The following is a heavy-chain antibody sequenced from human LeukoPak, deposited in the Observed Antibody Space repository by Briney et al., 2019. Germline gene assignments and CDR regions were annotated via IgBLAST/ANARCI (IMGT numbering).Heavy chain of an antibody. J-gene: IGHJ4*02. Sequence: ASVKVSCKASGYTFTSYGISWVRQAPGQGLEWMGWISAYNGNTNYAQKLQGRVTMITDTSTSTAYMELRSLRSDDTAVYYCARVVRLKVVPAAFDYWGQGTLVTVSS. D-gene: IGHD2-2*01. CDR1: GYTFTSYG. CDR2: ISAYNGNT. V-gene: IGHV1-18*01. CDR3: ARVVRLKVVPAAFDY.